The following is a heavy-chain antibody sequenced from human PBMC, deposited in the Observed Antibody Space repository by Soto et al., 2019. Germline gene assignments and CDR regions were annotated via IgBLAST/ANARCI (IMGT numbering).Heavy chain of an antibody. D-gene: IGHD6-13*01. J-gene: IGHJ4*02. CDR3: ARGGQLVWYSGY. CDR1: GGSFNSYT. V-gene: IGHV1-69*01. CDR2: IIPIFGTP. Sequence: QVQLLQSGAEVKPPGSSVKVSCKASGGSFNSYTISWVRQAPGQGLEWLGGIIPIFGTPTYAQKFQGRVTITADESTNTAYLELSSLRSEDTAVYYCARGGQLVWYSGYWGQGTLVIVSS.